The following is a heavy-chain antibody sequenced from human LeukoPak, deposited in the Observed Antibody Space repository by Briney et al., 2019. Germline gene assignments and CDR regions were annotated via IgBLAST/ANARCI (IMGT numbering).Heavy chain of an antibody. J-gene: IGHJ4*02. CDR3: ARDERSVAAGSFGYFDY. CDR1: GYTFSSFG. CDR2: ISGDNSNT. Sequence: GASVKVSCKASGYTFSSFGISWVRQAPGQGLEWMGWISGDNSNTNSAPRFQGRITMTTDTSTNTAYMEVRAVRADDTAMYYCARDERSVAAGSFGYFDYWGQGTLVTVSS. V-gene: IGHV1-18*01. D-gene: IGHD6-13*01.